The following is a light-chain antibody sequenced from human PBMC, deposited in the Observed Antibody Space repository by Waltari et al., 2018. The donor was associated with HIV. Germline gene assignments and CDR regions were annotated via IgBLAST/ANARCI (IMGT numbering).Light chain of an antibody. V-gene: IGKV3-20*01. CDR3: QQYGSSPYT. CDR1: NRGRCNK. CDR2: GAC. Sequence: SSRASNRGRCNKVSWYQQKPGQDPRVLSDGACSRATVIPDRFSGSGSGTDFTLTISRLEPEDFAVYYCQQYGSSPYTFGQGTKLEIK. J-gene: IGKJ2*01.